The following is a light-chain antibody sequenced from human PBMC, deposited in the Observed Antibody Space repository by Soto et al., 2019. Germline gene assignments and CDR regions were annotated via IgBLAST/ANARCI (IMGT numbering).Light chain of an antibody. J-gene: IGLJ3*02. CDR1: SSDVGGYNY. CDR3: SSYTSTSTLV. V-gene: IGLV2-14*01. Sequence: QSVLTQPASVSGSPGQSITISCIGTSSDVGGYNYVSWYQQHPDKAPKLMIYEVTNRPPGVSNRFSGSRSGNTASLTISGLQAEDEANYYCSSYTSTSTLVFGGGTKLTVL. CDR2: EVT.